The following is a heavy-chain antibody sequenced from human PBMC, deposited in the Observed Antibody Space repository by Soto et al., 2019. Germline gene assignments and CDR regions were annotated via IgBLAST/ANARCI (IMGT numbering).Heavy chain of an antibody. V-gene: IGHV4-30-4*01. CDR2: IYYTGNT. D-gene: IGHD5-12*01. CDR3: SSLPDGYTSGLDY. CDR1: GASISSGDYY. Sequence: QVQLQESGPGLVKPSQTLSLSCTVSGASISSGDYYWNWIRQPPGKGLEWIGYIYYTGNTVFNPSLKSRISISVDTSKTQFSLKLNPVTAADTAVYYCSSLPDGYTSGLDYWGQGTLVTVSS. J-gene: IGHJ4*02.